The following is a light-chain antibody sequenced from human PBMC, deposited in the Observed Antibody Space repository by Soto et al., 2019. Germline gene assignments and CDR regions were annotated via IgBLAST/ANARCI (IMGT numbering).Light chain of an antibody. Sequence: DIQMTQSPSTLSASVGDRVTITCRASQSISSWSAWYQQKPGKAPKLLIYKAPSLESGVPSRFSGSGSGTEFAFTSSSLQPDDLATYYCQQYNSYPSFGGGTKVEIK. CDR1: QSISSW. CDR3: QQYNSYPS. J-gene: IGKJ4*01. V-gene: IGKV1-5*03. CDR2: KAP.